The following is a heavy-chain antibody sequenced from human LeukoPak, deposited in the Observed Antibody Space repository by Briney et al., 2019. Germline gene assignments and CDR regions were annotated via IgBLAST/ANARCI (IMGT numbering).Heavy chain of an antibody. V-gene: IGHV3-66*01. CDR1: GFTVTNTY. J-gene: IGHJ4*02. D-gene: IGHD6-19*01. Sequence: GGSLRLSCAASGFTVTNTYFSWVRAAPGKGLEWVSVIYSGGSTYYGDSVKVRFTMSRDDSKNTLYLQMNSLRAEDTAVYYCARDTYSSGWYGGFAYWGQGILVTVSS. CDR3: ARDTYSSGWYGGFAY. CDR2: IYSGGST.